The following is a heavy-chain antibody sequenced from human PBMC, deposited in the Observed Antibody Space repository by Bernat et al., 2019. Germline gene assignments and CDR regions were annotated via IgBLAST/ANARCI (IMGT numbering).Heavy chain of an antibody. J-gene: IGHJ6*03. CDR2: IGGGGANT. CDR3: ATSPDNSYYYMDV. Sequence: EVQVVESGGGLVQPGGSLRLSCAASGFTFSSYAMSWVRQAPGKGLEWVSSIGGGGANTYYADSVKGRFTISRDNSKNILYLQMNSLRAEDTAVYYCATSPDNSYYYMDVWGKGTTVTVSS. CDR1: GFTFSSYA. V-gene: IGHV3-23*04.